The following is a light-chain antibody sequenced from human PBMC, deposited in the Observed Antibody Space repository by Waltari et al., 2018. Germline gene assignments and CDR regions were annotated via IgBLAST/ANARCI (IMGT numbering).Light chain of an antibody. Sequence: EIVMTQSPATLSVSPGERATLSCRASQSVSSKLAWYQQKLGQAPRLLIYGASTRATGIPARFSGSGSGTEFTLTISSLQSEDVAVYYCQQYYSDPLTFGQGTKLEIK. J-gene: IGKJ2*01. CDR3: QQYYSDPLT. CDR2: GAS. CDR1: QSVSSK. V-gene: IGKV3-15*01.